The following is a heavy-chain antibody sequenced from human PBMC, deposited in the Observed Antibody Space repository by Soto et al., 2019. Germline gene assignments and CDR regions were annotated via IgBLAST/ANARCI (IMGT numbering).Heavy chain of an antibody. CDR3: ARISARRNDFDV. J-gene: IGHJ3*01. Sequence: QVQLVQSGAEVKNPGASVKVSCQASNYLFGAFGISWVRQAPGQGLEWMGWITPYNGNTHYAEKFQDRVTMTADKSTTTAYMEVRRLTSDATAVYFCARISARRNDFDVWGQETVVNVSS. V-gene: IGHV1-18*01. CDR1: NYLFGAFG. CDR2: ITPYNGNT.